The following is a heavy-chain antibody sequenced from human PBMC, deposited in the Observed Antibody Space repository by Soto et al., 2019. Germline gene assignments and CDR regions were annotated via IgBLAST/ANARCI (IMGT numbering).Heavy chain of an antibody. D-gene: IGHD3-10*01. Sequence: SETLSLTCAVYGGSFSGYYWSWIRQPPGKGLEWIGEINHSGSTNYNPSLKSRVTISVDTSKNQFSLKLSSVTAADTAVYYCARAYYYGSGSYYNDYWGQGTLVTVSS. J-gene: IGHJ4*02. CDR2: INHSGST. CDR1: GGSFSGYY. V-gene: IGHV4-34*01. CDR3: ARAYYYGSGSYYNDY.